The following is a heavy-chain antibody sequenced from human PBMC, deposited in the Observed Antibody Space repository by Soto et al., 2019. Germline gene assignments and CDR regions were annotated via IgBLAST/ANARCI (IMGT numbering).Heavy chain of an antibody. CDR1: ELTFSGYG. V-gene: IGHV3-23*01. J-gene: IGHJ4*02. D-gene: IGHD4-4*01. CDR3: VTRSRGLQSSPPRLDS. CDR2: ISGSGSTT. Sequence: EVQLLESGGGLVQPGGSLRLSCAGSELTFSGYGLSWVRQAPGTGLEWVSAISGSGSTTYYADSVKGRFTISRDDSKNILFLQMNSPRAEDTAVYYCVTRSRGLQSSPPRLDSWGQGTLVTVSS.